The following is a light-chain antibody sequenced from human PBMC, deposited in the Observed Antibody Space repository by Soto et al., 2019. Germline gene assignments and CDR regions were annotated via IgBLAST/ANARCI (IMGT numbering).Light chain of an antibody. Sequence: QPVLTQPPSASGTPGQRVTISCSGSSSNIESNYVYWYQQLPGTAPKLLIYSDNQRPSGVPDRFSGSKSDTSASLAVSGLRSEDEADYYCAAWDDSLSGVVFGGGTKVTVL. CDR3: AAWDDSLSGVV. CDR2: SDN. CDR1: SSNIESNY. V-gene: IGLV1-47*02. J-gene: IGLJ2*01.